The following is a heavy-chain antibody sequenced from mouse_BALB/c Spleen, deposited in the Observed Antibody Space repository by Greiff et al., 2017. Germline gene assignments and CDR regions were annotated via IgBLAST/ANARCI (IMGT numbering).Heavy chain of an antibody. J-gene: IGHJ4*01. CDR3: ARRLDSSYAMDY. CDR1: GYTFTDYA. D-gene: IGHD2-13*01. Sequence: QVQLKQSGPELVRPGVSVKISCKGSGYTFTDYAMHWVKQSHAKSLEWIGVISTYYGNTNYNQKFKGKATMTGDKSSSTAYMELARLTSEDSAIYYCARRLDSSYAMDYWGQGTSVTVSS. CDR2: ISTYYGNT. V-gene: IGHV1-67*01.